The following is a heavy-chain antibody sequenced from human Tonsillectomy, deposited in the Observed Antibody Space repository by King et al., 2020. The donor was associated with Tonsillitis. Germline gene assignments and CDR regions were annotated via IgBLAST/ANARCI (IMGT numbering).Heavy chain of an antibody. CDR1: GYTFTSYD. Sequence: VQLVESGAEVKKPGASVKVSCKASGYTFTSYDINLVRQATGQGLEWMGWMNPNSGTKGFAQKVQGRVTMTRNTSISTAYMELRSLRSEDTAVYYCARPTHDYDSGSYYTPYYFDYWGQGTLVTVSS. J-gene: IGHJ4*02. CDR2: MNPNSGTK. D-gene: IGHD3-10*01. V-gene: IGHV1-8*01. CDR3: ARPTHDYDSGSYYTPYYFDY.